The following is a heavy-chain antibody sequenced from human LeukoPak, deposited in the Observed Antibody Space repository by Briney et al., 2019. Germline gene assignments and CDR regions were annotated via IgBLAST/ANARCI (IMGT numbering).Heavy chain of an antibody. D-gene: IGHD6-19*01. CDR1: GDSVSSNSAA. V-gene: IGHV6-1*01. J-gene: IGHJ3*02. CDR2: TYYRSKWYN. Sequence: SQTLSLTCAISGDSVSSNSAAWNWIRQSPSRGLEWLGRTYYRSKWYNDYAVSVKSRITINPDTSKNQFSLQLNSVTPEDTAVYYCARGERVVAGSRENAFDIWGQGTMVTVSS. CDR3: ARGERVVAGSRENAFDI.